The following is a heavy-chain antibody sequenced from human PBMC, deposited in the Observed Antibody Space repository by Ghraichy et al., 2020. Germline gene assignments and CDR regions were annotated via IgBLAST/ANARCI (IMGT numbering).Heavy chain of an antibody. CDR2: IYSGGGT. J-gene: IGHJ4*02. CDR3: ARDLSSGGFSHAGY. D-gene: IGHD2-15*01. V-gene: IGHV3-53*01. Sequence: GGSLRLSCAASGFAVSSHYMSWVRQAPGKGLEWVSVIYSGGGTYYADSVKGRFTISRDISKSTLYLQMNSLRAEDTAVYYCARDLSSGGFSHAGYWGQGTLVTVSS. CDR1: GFAVSSHY.